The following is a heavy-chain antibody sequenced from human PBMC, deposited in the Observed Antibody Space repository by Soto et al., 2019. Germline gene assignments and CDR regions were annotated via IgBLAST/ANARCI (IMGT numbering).Heavy chain of an antibody. CDR3: ARDGEYCSSTSCYPLPDKPNWFDP. D-gene: IGHD2-2*01. CDR1: GFTFSSYS. V-gene: IGHV3-48*01. Sequence: HPGGSLRLSCAASGFTFSSYSMNWVRQAPGKGLEWVSYISSSSSAIYYADSVKGRFTISRDNAKNSLYLQMNSLRAEDTAVYYCARDGEYCSSTSCYPLPDKPNWFDPWGQGTLVTVSS. J-gene: IGHJ5*02. CDR2: ISSSSSAI.